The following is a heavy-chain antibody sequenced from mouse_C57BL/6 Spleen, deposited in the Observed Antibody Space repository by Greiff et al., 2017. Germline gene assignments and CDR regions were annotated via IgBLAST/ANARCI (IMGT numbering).Heavy chain of an antibody. V-gene: IGHV1-22*01. CDR1: GYTFTDYN. J-gene: IGHJ3*01. CDR2: INPNNGGT. Sequence: EVQLQQSGPELVKPGASVKMSCKASGYTFTDYNMHWVKQSHGKSLEWIGYINPNNGGTSYNQKFKGKATLTVNKSSSTAYMELRCLTSEASAVYSFARVARVPWFAYWGQGTLVTVSA. CDR3: ARVARVPWFAY.